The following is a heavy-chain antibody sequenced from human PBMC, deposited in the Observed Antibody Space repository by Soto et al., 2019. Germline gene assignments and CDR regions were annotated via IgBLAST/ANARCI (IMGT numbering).Heavy chain of an antibody. CDR2: IIPIFGTA. J-gene: IGHJ2*01. D-gene: IGHD2-15*01. CDR1: GGTFSSYA. CDR3: ALDTMVGRWYFDL. Sequence: SVKVSCKASGGTFSSYAISWVRQAPGQGLEWMGGIIPIFGTANYAQKFQGRVTITADESTSTAYMELSSLRSEDTAVYYCALDTMVGRWYFDLWGRGTLVTVSS. V-gene: IGHV1-69*13.